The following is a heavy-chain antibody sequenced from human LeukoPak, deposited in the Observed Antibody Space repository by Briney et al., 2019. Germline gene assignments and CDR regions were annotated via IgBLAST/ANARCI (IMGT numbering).Heavy chain of an antibody. Sequence: GESLKISCKGSGYSFSNSWIGWVRQKPGKGLEWMGTIYPGDSDSRYSPSFEGQVTISADKSISTAYLQWSSLKASDTAMYYCARQGYCSGGSCPSEAFDIWGQGTMVTVSS. D-gene: IGHD2-15*01. V-gene: IGHV5-51*01. CDR1: GYSFSNSW. CDR3: ARQGYCSGGSCPSEAFDI. J-gene: IGHJ3*02. CDR2: IYPGDSDS.